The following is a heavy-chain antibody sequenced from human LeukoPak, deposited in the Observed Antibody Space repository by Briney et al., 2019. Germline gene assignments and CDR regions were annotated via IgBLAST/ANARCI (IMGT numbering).Heavy chain of an antibody. D-gene: IGHD6-6*01. CDR1: GGSISSYY. CDR3: ARGREYPAPYYFDY. CDR2: IYYSGST. V-gene: IGHV4-59*01. Sequence: SETLSLTCTVSGGSISSYYWSWIRQPPGKGLEWIGYIYYSGSTNYNPSLKSRVTISVDTAKNQFSLKLSSVTAADTAVYYCARGREYPAPYYFDYWGQGTLVTVSS. J-gene: IGHJ4*02.